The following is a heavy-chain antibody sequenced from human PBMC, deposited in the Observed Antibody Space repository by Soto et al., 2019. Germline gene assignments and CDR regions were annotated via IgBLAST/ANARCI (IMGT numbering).Heavy chain of an antibody. V-gene: IGHV3-23*01. CDR1: GFTFSSYA. CDR2: ISGSGGST. CDR3: AKVGVDQLGHYYGYGMDV. J-gene: IGHJ6*02. Sequence: EVQLLEAGGGLAQPGGSLTLSCAASGFTFSSYAMSWVREATGKGLEWVSAISGSGGSTHYADSVKGRFTVSSDNAKNTLYLHMNSLRAEDMAVYYCAKVGVDQLGHYYGYGMDVWGHRTTVTVPS. D-gene: IGHD6-6*01.